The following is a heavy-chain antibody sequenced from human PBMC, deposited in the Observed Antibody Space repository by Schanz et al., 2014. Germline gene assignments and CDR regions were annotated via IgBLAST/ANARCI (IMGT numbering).Heavy chain of an antibody. Sequence: QVQLVQSGAEVKKPGASVKISCKASGYTFTGHRMHWVRQAPGQGLEWMGWINTHTGNPTYAQGFTVRFVFSLDTSVSTAYLQISSLKADDTAVYYCAREDYLDSSGYSCGYWGQGTLVTVSS. CDR2: INTHTGNP. J-gene: IGHJ4*02. CDR1: GYTFTGHR. D-gene: IGHD3-22*01. V-gene: IGHV7-4-1*02. CDR3: AREDYLDSSGYSCGY.